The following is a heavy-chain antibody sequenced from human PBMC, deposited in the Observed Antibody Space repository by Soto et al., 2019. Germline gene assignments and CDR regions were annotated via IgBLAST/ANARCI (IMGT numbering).Heavy chain of an antibody. CDR2: IWSDGNNR. J-gene: IGHJ4*02. D-gene: IGHD1-1*01. Sequence: QVQLVESGGGVVQPGRSLRLSCAASGFIFSNHGMHWVCQAPGKGLEWVAVIWSDGNNRYYADSVKGRFTISRDNSKNTLYLQMNSLRAEDTAVYYCVRGDNWNDEASDYWGQGTLVTVSS. CDR1: GFIFSNHG. CDR3: VRGDNWNDEASDY. V-gene: IGHV3-33*01.